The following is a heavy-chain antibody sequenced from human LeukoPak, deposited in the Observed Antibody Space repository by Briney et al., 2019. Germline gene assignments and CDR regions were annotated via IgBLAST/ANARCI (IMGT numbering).Heavy chain of an antibody. J-gene: IGHJ4*02. Sequence: GGSLRLSCAASGFIFSTYAMNWVRQAPGKGLEWVSAISGSGGSTYYADSVKGRFTISRGNSKNTLYLQMNSLRAEDTAVYYCAKVAGYSYVGVYYFDYWGQGTLVTVSS. CDR1: GFIFSTYA. V-gene: IGHV3-23*01. D-gene: IGHD5-18*01. CDR2: ISGSGGST. CDR3: AKVAGYSYVGVYYFDY.